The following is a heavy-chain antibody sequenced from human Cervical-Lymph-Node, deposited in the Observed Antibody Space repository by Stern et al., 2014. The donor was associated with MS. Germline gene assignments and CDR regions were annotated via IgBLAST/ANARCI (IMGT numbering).Heavy chain of an antibody. V-gene: IGHV4-39*01. J-gene: IGHJ4*02. Sequence: VQLVESGPGLVKPSETLSLTCTVSGGSISSSSYYWGWIRQPPGKGLEWIGSIYYSGSTYYNPSLKSRVTISVDTSKNQFSLKLSSVTAADTAVYYCASSQVWELPHFDYWGQGTLVTVSS. CDR2: IYYSGST. CDR3: ASSQVWELPHFDY. CDR1: GGSISSSSYY. D-gene: IGHD1-26*01.